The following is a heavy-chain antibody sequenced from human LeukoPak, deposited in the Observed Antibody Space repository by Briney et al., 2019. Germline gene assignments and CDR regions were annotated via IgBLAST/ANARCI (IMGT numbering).Heavy chain of an antibody. V-gene: IGHV4-59*01. D-gene: IGHD6-19*01. CDR1: GGSISSYY. CDR3: ARDSSGWSLGFDY. J-gene: IGHJ4*02. Sequence: SETLSLTCTVSGGSISSYYWSWIRQPPGKGLEWIGYIYFSGSTNYNPSLKSRVTISVDTSKNQFSLKLSSVTAADTAVYYCARDSSGWSLGFDYWGQGTLVTVSS. CDR2: IYFSGST.